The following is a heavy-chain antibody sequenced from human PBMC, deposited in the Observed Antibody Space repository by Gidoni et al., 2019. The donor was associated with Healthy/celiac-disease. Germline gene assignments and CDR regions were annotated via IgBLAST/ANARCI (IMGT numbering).Heavy chain of an antibody. D-gene: IGHD4-17*01. CDR1: GFTFSSSA. J-gene: IGHJ4*02. V-gene: IGHV3-30-3*01. CDR2: ISYDGSNK. Sequence: QVQLVESGGGVVQPGRSLRLSCAASGFTFSSSAMHWVRQAPGKGLEGVAVISYDGSNKYYADSVKGRFTISRDNSKNTLYLQMNSLRAEDTAVYYCARGQTQYDDYGDYFDYWGQGTLVTVSS. CDR3: ARGQTQYDDYGDYFDY.